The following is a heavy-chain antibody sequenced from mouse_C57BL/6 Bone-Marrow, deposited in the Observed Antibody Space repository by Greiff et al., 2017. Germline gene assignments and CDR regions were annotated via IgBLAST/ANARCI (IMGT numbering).Heavy chain of an antibody. Sequence: EVQLVESGGGLVQPGGSLKLSCAASGFTFSDYYMYWVRQTPGKRLEWVAYISNGGGSTYYPDTVKGRFTISRDNAKNTLYLQMSRLKSEDTAMYYCARRVVAHCYAMDYWGQGTSVTVSS. CDR1: GFTFSDYY. CDR3: ARRVVAHCYAMDY. D-gene: IGHD1-1*01. CDR2: ISNGGGST. J-gene: IGHJ4*01. V-gene: IGHV5-12*01.